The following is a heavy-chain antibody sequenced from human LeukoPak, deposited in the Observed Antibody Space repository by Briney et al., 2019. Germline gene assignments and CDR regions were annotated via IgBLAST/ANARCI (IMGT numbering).Heavy chain of an antibody. V-gene: IGHV3-7*01. CDR2: IKQDGSEK. Sequence: GGSLRLSCAASGFTFSSYWMSWVRQAPGKGLEWVANIKQDGSEKYYVDSVKGRFTISRDNAKNSLYLQMNSLRAEDTAVYYCARVGITMVRGVIITFLFDYWGQGTLVTVSS. J-gene: IGHJ4*02. CDR3: ARVGITMVRGVIITFLFDY. D-gene: IGHD3-10*01. CDR1: GFTFSSYW.